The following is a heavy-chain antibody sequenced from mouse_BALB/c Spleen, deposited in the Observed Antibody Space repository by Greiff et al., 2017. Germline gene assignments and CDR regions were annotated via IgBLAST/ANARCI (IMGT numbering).Heavy chain of an antibody. CDR3: ARVIMMAGYYVSGAMDY. V-gene: IGHV1-9*01. CDR1: GYTFSSYW. Sequence: VMLVESGAELMKPGASVKISCKATGYTFSSYWIEWVKQRPGHGLEWIGEILPGSGSTNYNEKFKGKATFTADTSSNTAYMQLSSLTSEDSAVYYCARVIMMAGYYVSGAMDYWGQGTSVTVSS. CDR2: ILPGSGST. J-gene: IGHJ4*01. D-gene: IGHD2-3*01.